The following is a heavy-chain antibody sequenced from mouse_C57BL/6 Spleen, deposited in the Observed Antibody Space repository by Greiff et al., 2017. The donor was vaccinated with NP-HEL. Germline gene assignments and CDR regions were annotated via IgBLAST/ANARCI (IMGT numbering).Heavy chain of an antibody. V-gene: IGHV5-4*01. J-gene: IGHJ3*01. D-gene: IGHD1-1*01. CDR3: ARGYSSSWFAY. CDR1: GFTFSSYA. CDR2: ISDGGSYT. Sequence: VQLKESGGGLVKPGGSLKLSCAASGFTFSSYAMSWVRQTPEKRLEWVATISDGGSYTYYPDNVKGRFTISRDNAKNNLYLQMSHLKSEDTAMYYCARGYSSSWFAYWGQGTLVTVSA.